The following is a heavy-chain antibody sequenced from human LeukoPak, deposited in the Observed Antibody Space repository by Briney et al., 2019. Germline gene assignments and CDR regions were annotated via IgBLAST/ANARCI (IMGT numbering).Heavy chain of an antibody. CDR1: GYTFTNYA. CDR2: INAGNGNT. CDR3: ARDNIAAVATFDY. Sequence: GASVKVSCTASGYTFTNYAMHWVRQAPGQRLEWMGWINAGNGNTKYSQKFQGRVTITRDTSASTAYMELSSLRSEDTAVYYCARDNIAAVATFDYWGQGTLVTVSS. V-gene: IGHV1-3*01. J-gene: IGHJ4*02. D-gene: IGHD6-13*01.